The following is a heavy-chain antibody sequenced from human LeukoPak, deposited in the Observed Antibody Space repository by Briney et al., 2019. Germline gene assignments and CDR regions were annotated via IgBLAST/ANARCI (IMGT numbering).Heavy chain of an antibody. J-gene: IGHJ4*02. CDR3: AKRVFGSGTSLYYFDY. Sequence: PGGSLRLSCAASSFTVTSYAMSCARQAPGKGLEWVSALSGSGDSTYYADSVKGRFTISRDNSKNTLYLQMNSLRAEDTAVYYCAKRVFGSGTSLYYFDYWGQGTLVTVSS. V-gene: IGHV3-23*01. D-gene: IGHD3-10*01. CDR2: LSGSGDST. CDR1: SFTVTSYA.